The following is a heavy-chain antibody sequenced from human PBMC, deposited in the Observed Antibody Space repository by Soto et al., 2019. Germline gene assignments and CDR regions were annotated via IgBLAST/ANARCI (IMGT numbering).Heavy chain of an antibody. CDR1: GGTFSSYA. D-gene: IGHD3-22*01. J-gene: IGHJ2*01. CDR2: IIPIFGTA. Sequence: APVKVSCKASGGTFSSYAISWVRQAPGQGLEWMGGIIPIFGTANYAQKFQGRVTITADESTSTAYMELSSLRSEDTAVYYCAMEYYYDSSAGFYFDLWSRGTLVTGSS. CDR3: AMEYYYDSSAGFYFDL. V-gene: IGHV1-69*13.